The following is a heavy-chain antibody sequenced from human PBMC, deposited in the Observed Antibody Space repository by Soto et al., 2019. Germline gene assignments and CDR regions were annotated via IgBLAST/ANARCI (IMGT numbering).Heavy chain of an antibody. Sequence: QLKLVQFGAGVRKPGSPVRVSCKASGGPSASYAITLLHQAPGQGLEGRGGIIPIFGTANYAQKYQGRVTITADKSTSTAYMELSSLRSEDTAVYYCARGGPFITGTGVWFDPWGQGTLVTVSS. J-gene: IGHJ5*02. CDR2: IIPIFGTA. V-gene: IGHV1-69*06. CDR1: GGPSASYA. D-gene: IGHD1-7*01. CDR3: ARGGPFITGTGVWFDP.